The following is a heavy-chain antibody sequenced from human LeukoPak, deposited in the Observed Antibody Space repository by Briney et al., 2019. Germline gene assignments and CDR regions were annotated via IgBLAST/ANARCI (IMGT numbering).Heavy chain of an antibody. Sequence: PGGSLRLSCAASGFTFSAYAMSWVRQAPGKGLEWVSAISGSGGITYYADSVTGRFTISRGNSKNTLYLQMNSLRAEDTAVYYCAKHDPRRVVITNWFDPWGQGTLVTVSS. CDR3: AKHDPRRVVITNWFDP. D-gene: IGHD3-22*01. V-gene: IGHV3-23*01. CDR2: ISGSGGIT. CDR1: GFTFSAYA. J-gene: IGHJ5*02.